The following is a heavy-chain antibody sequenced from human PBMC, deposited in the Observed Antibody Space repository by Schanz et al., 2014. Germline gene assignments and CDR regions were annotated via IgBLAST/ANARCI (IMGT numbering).Heavy chain of an antibody. CDR2: TSHDGSFT. D-gene: IGHD4-17*01. J-gene: IGHJ4*02. CDR3: VRDTDYHFDY. Sequence: AQLVESGGGVVQPGGSLRLSCAASGFTFSAYWMTWVRQAPGKGLVWVSRTSHDGSFTTFADSVKGRFTISRDNAKNALYLQMNSLRAEDTAVYYCVRDTDYHFDYWGQGTLVTVSS. CDR1: GFTFSAYW. V-gene: IGHV3-74*01.